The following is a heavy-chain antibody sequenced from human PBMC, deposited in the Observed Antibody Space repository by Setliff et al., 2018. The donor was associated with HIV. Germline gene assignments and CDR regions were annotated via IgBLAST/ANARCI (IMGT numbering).Heavy chain of an antibody. Sequence: PGGSLRLSCAASGFTFSSYEMTWVRQAPGKGLEWVSYISRSGNTIYYADSVKGRFTISRDNAKNSLFLQMNSLRAEDTAIYYCAKRDYEDSTSYAPFFQYWGQGTLVTVSS. D-gene: IGHD3-22*01. J-gene: IGHJ1*01. CDR3: AKRDYEDSTSYAPFFQY. CDR2: ISRSGNTI. V-gene: IGHV3-48*03. CDR1: GFTFSSYE.